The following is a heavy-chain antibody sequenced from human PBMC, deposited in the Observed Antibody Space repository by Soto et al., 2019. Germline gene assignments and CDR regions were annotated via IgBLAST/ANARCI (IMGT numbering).Heavy chain of an antibody. D-gene: IGHD3-10*01. CDR1: GGSISSGGYY. V-gene: IGHV4-31*03. CDR2: IYYSGST. CDR3: ARDLSWFGESDAFEI. J-gene: IGHJ3*02. Sequence: SETLSLTCTVSGGSISSGGYYWSWIRQHPGKGLEWIGYIYYSGSTYYNPSLKSRVTISVDTSRNQFSLKLSSVTAADTAVYYCARDLSWFGESDAFEIWGQGTMVTVSS.